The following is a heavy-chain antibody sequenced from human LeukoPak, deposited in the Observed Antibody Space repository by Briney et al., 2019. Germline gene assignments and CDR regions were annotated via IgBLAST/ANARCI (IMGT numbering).Heavy chain of an antibody. V-gene: IGHV3-23*01. CDR2: ISGSGDST. Sequence: GGSLRLSCAVSGFTFSSYSMSWVRQAPGKGLEWVSAISGSGDSTYYADSVKGRFTISRDNSKNTLYLQMNSLRVEDTAVYYCAKDRGIISDYWGQGTLVTVSS. D-gene: IGHD3-10*01. CDR3: AKDRGIISDY. CDR1: GFTFSSYS. J-gene: IGHJ4*02.